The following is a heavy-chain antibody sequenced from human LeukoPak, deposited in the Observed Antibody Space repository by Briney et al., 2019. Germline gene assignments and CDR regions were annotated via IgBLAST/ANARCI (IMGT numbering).Heavy chain of an antibody. V-gene: IGHV3-23*01. CDR1: GFTFSSYA. CDR3: VKADSGYDFLFDY. Sequence: PGGSLRLSCAASGFTFSSYAMNWVRQAPGKGLEWVSGISGSGGSTYYADSVKGRFTISRDNSKNTLYLQMNSLRAEDTAVYYCVKADSGYDFLFDYWGQGTLVTVSS. J-gene: IGHJ4*02. CDR2: ISGSGGST. D-gene: IGHD5-12*01.